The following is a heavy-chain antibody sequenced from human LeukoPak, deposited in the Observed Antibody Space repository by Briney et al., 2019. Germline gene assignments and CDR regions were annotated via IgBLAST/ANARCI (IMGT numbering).Heavy chain of an antibody. CDR1: GFTFSSYA. Sequence: GGSLRLSCAASGFTFSSYAMSWVRQAPGKGLEWVSAISGSGGSTYYADSVKGRFTISRDNSKNTLYLQMNSLRAEDTAVYYCARLGYCSGGSCYRAFDIWGQGTMVTVSS. D-gene: IGHD2-15*01. CDR2: ISGSGGST. J-gene: IGHJ3*02. V-gene: IGHV3-23*01. CDR3: ARLGYCSGGSCYRAFDI.